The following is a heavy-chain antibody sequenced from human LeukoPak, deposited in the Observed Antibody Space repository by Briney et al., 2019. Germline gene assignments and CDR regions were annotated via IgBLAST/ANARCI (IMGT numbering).Heavy chain of an antibody. V-gene: IGHV3-23*01. D-gene: IGHD5-18*01. CDR2: ISGSGGST. Sequence: GGTLRLSCAASGFTFSSYAMSWVRQAPGKGLEWVSAISGSGGSTYYADSVKGRFTISRDNSKNTLYLQMNSLRAEDTAVYYCAKRIQSAMATGYWGQGTLVTVSS. CDR3: AKRIQSAMATGY. J-gene: IGHJ4*02. CDR1: GFTFSSYA.